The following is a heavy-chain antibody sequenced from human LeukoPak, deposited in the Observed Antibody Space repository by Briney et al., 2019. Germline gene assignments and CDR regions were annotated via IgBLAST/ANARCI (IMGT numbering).Heavy chain of an antibody. V-gene: IGHV4-4*07. CDR2: IYISGDT. Sequence: SETLSLTCTVSGGSISSHYWSWIRQSAGKGLEWIGRIYISGDTDYNPSLKSRVIMSVDTSKNQFFLKLSSVTAADTAVYYCARDQRAYYHMDVWGKGTTVTVSS. CDR3: ARDQRAYYHMDV. CDR1: GGSISSHY. J-gene: IGHJ6*03.